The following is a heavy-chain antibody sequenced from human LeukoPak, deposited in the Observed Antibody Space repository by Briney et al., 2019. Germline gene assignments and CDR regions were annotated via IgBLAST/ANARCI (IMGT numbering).Heavy chain of an antibody. CDR3: ARGYNSGRLEEGIIDY. CDR1: GYTFTSYA. V-gene: IGHV1-3*01. D-gene: IGHD3-10*01. Sequence: ASVTVSCKASGYTFTSYAIHWVRQAPGQRLEWMGWINADNGNTKYSQKFQGRVTITRDTSASTAYMELSSLRSEDTAVYYCARGYNSGRLEEGIIDYWGQGTLVTVSS. CDR2: INADNGNT. J-gene: IGHJ4*02.